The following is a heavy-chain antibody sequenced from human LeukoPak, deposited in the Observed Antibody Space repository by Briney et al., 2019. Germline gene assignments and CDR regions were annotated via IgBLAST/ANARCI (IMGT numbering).Heavy chain of an antibody. V-gene: IGHV3-30*03. CDR2: ISYDGSNK. D-gene: IGHD5-12*01. Sequence: GGSLRLSCAASAFTFSSYGMHWVRQAPGKGLEWEAVISYDGSNKYYADSVKGRFTISRDNSKNTLYLQMNSLRAEDTAVYYCATLYQLGYSGYDYSEGRVDYWGQGTLVTVSS. CDR3: ATLYQLGYSGYDYSEGRVDY. CDR1: AFTFSSYG. J-gene: IGHJ4*02.